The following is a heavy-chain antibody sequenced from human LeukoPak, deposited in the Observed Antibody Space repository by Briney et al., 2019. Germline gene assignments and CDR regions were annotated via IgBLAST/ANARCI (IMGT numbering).Heavy chain of an antibody. D-gene: IGHD1-1*01. V-gene: IGHV3-15*01. CDR1: GFTFNSAW. CDR3: STQLVYYFDY. Sequence: KPGGSLRLSCAVSGFTFNSAWINWVRQAPGKGLEWVGRIKSKTDDGTTDYAAPVKGRFTISRDDSKDTLYLQMNSVKTEDTAVYYCSTQLVYYFDYWGQGTLVTVSS. CDR2: IKSKTDDGTT. J-gene: IGHJ4*02.